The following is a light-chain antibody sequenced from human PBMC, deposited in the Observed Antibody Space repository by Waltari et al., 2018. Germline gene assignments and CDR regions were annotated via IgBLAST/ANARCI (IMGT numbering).Light chain of an antibody. Sequence: TQDPAVSVAVGQTVRITCQGDSLRSYYASWYRQRPGQVPILVMYDKNNRPSGVPDRFSGSSADNTASLTITGAQAEDEAYYYCHSRDASGVGGTFGGGTKLTVL. CDR2: DKN. CDR3: HSRDASGVGGT. J-gene: IGLJ2*01. CDR1: SLRSYY. V-gene: IGLV3-19*01.